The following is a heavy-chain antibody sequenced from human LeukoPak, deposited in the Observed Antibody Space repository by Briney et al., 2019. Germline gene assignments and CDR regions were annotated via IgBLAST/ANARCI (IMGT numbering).Heavy chain of an antibody. CDR1: GYSFTNYW. D-gene: IGHD6-19*01. J-gene: IGHJ4*01. CDR2: IHPGDSNT. CDR3: ARRRGDTVAGPDY. Sequence: GESLKISCQGSGYSFTNYWIVWVSQMPGQGLEYMGIIHPGDSNTKYSPSFEGQVIISVDKSISTAYLQWSSLKASDSAIYYCARRRGDTVAGPDYWGHGTLVTVSS. V-gene: IGHV5-51*01.